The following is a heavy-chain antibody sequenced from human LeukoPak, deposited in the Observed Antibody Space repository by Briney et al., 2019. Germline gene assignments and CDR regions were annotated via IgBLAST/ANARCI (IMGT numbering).Heavy chain of an antibody. CDR3: ARALNDYGDYVLDY. D-gene: IGHD4-17*01. V-gene: IGHV4-59*01. CDR2: IYYSGST. Sequence: SETLSLTCTVSGGSISTYYWSWVRQPPGKGLKWIGYIYYSGSTNYNPSLKSRVTISVDTSKNQFSLKLSSVTAADTAVYYCARALNDYGDYVLDYWGQGTLVTVSS. CDR1: GGSISTYY. J-gene: IGHJ4*02.